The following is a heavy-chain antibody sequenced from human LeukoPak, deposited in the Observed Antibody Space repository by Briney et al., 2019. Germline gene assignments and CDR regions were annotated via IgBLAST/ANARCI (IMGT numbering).Heavy chain of an antibody. CDR1: GFTFSDSW. D-gene: IGHD3-22*01. Sequence: GGSLRLSCAASGFTFSDSWITWVRQAPGKGLEWVANINQDESEKNYLDSVKGRFTISRDNSKNTLYLQMNSLRAEDTAVYYCARDHSSGYYYFDYWGQGTLVTVSS. V-gene: IGHV3-7*03. CDR3: ARDHSSGYYYFDY. J-gene: IGHJ4*02. CDR2: INQDESEK.